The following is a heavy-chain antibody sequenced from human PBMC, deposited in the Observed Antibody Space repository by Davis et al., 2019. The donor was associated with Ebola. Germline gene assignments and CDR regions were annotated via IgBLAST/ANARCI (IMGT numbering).Heavy chain of an antibody. Sequence: ASVKVSCKATGYTLTDYQMHWVRRAPEQGLEWMGGINPISGGTNYAEKFQGRVTMTRDTSISTVYMELSRLRSDDTAVYYCARDLSYSYYYHYYGMDVWGQGTTVTVSS. CDR1: GYTLTDYQ. CDR3: ARDLSYSYYYHYYGMDV. J-gene: IGHJ6*02. CDR2: INPISGGT. D-gene: IGHD3-10*01. V-gene: IGHV1-2*02.